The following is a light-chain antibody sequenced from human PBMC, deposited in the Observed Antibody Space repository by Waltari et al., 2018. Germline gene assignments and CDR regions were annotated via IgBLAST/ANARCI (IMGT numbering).Light chain of an antibody. CDR3: QQFHSVPLT. CDR2: HAS. Sequence: DIHMNQSPSALSASVGDTVTIFCRASEVISTYLAWYQEKQGKVPKPLIYHASNLEGGVPSRFSGSGSGTEFTLTISGLQPEDFATYHCQQFHSVPLTFGGGTKVEI. V-gene: IGKV1-16*01. CDR1: EVISTY. J-gene: IGKJ4*01.